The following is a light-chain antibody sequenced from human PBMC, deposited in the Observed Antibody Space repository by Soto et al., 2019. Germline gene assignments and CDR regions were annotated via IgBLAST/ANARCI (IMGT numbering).Light chain of an antibody. CDR3: QHSYGADT. CDR2: DTS. Sequence: DIQMTQSPSSLSASVGDTVTITCRASQTIDSYLNWYQQKPGQAPKLLISDTSTLHSGVPSRFSGSASGTDFTLTISSLQPEDFATYYCQHSYGADTFGQGTKVDIK. V-gene: IGKV1-39*01. J-gene: IGKJ2*01. CDR1: QTIDSY.